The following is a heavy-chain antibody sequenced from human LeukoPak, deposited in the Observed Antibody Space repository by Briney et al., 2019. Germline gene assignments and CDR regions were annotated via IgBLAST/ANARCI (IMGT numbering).Heavy chain of an antibody. CDR3: ARVNTYYYDSSGAETLDY. V-gene: IGHV4-31*03. CDR2: IYYSGST. J-gene: IGHJ4*02. CDR1: GGSISSGGYY. D-gene: IGHD3-22*01. Sequence: PSETLSLTRTVSGGSISSGGYYWSWIRQHPGKGLEWLGYIYYSGSTYYNPSLKSRVTISVDTSKNQFSLKLSSVTAADTAVYYCARVNTYYYDSSGAETLDYWGQGTLVTVSS.